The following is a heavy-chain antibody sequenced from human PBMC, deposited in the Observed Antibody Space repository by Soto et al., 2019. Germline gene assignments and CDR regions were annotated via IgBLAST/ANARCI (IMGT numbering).Heavy chain of an antibody. D-gene: IGHD6-6*01. CDR2: IYYSGTA. V-gene: IGHV4-39*01. CDR1: GGPIGTRGYY. CDR3: ARVEGSSSSLFFDH. Sequence: QLQLRESGPGLVKPSETLSLTCTVSGGPIGTRGYYWGWIRQPPGKGLQWIATIYYSGTAYYDPSLKSRVTISVDTSKNQFSLNLSSVTAADTAVYYCARVEGSSSSLFFDHWGQGTLVTVSS. J-gene: IGHJ4*02.